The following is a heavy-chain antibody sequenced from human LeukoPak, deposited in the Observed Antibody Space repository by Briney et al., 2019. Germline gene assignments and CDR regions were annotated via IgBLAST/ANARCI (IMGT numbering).Heavy chain of an antibody. V-gene: IGHV1-24*01. J-gene: IGHJ4*02. CDR1: GYTLTELS. Sequence: ASVMVSCKVSGYTLTELSMHWVRQAPGKGLEWMGGFDPEDGETIYAQKFQGRVTMTEDPSTDTAYMELSSLRSEDTAVYYCATRLGDTYGDYDPYWGQGTLVTVSS. CDR3: ATRLGDTYGDYDPY. CDR2: FDPEDGET. D-gene: IGHD4-17*01.